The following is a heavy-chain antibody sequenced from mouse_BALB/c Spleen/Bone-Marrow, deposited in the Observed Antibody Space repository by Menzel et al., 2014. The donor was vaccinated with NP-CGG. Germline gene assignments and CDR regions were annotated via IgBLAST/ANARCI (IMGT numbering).Heavy chain of an antibody. V-gene: IGHV1S56*01. CDR1: GYTFTSYD. Sequence: VKLQESGPELVKPGALVKISCKASGYTFTSYDINWVKQRPGQGLEWIGWIYPGDGSTKYNEKFKGKATLTADKSSSTAYMQLSSLTSENSAVYFCARSGDSSGYGFAYWGQGTLATVSA. CDR3: ARSGDSSGYGFAY. J-gene: IGHJ3*01. CDR2: IYPGDGST. D-gene: IGHD3-2*01.